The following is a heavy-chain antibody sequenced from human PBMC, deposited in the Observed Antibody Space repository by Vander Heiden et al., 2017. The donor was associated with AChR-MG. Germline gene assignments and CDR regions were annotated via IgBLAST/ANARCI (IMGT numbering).Heavy chain of an antibody. CDR2: ISSSSRYI. D-gene: IGHD6-13*01. Sequence: EVQLVESGGGLVKPGGCLRLSCAASGFTFKSYSIDWVRQAPGKGLEWVSSISSSSRYIYYADSVKGRFTISRDNAKNSLYLKMNSLRAEDTAVYYCARAAAGTDYWGQGTLVTVSS. V-gene: IGHV3-21*01. CDR1: GFTFKSYS. J-gene: IGHJ4*02. CDR3: ARAAAGTDY.